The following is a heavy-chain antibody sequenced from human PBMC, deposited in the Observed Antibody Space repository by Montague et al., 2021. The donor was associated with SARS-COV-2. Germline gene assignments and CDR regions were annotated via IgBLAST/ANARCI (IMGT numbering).Heavy chain of an antibody. D-gene: IGHD3-10*01. Sequence: SETLSLTCTVSGASISSSSYYWGWLRQPPGKGLEWIGSIYYSGSTYYNPSLKSRVTISVDTSKNQFSLKLSSVTAADTAVYYCARLPAQVLWFGELFDYWGQGTLVTVSS. CDR2: IYYSGST. CDR3: ARLPAQVLWFGELFDY. J-gene: IGHJ4*02. V-gene: IGHV4-39*01. CDR1: GASISSSSYY.